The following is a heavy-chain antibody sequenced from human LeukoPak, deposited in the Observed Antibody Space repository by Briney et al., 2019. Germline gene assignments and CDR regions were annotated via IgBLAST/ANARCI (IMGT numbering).Heavy chain of an antibody. CDR1: GDSVSSNSAA. Sequence: SQTLSLTCAISGDSVSSNSAAWNWIRQSPSRGLEWLGRTYYRSKWYNDYAVSVKSRITINQDTSKNQFSLQLNSVTPEDTAVYYCARAGVDIVATRHPFTQNWGQGTLVTVSS. CDR2: TYYRSKWYN. V-gene: IGHV6-1*01. CDR3: ARAGVDIVATRHPFTQN. D-gene: IGHD5-12*01. J-gene: IGHJ4*02.